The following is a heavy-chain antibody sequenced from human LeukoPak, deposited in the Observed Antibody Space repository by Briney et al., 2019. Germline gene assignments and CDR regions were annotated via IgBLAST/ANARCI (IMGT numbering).Heavy chain of an antibody. V-gene: IGHV3-9*01. CDR2: ISWNSGSI. CDR3: AKDMMAGTGGGWFDP. CDR1: GFTFSDYY. D-gene: IGHD5-24*01. J-gene: IGHJ5*02. Sequence: GGSLRLSCAASGFTFSDYYMSWIRQAPGKGLEWVSGISWNSGSIGYADSVKGRFTISRDNAKNSLYLQMNSLRAEDTALYYCAKDMMAGTGGGWFDPWGQGTLVTVSS.